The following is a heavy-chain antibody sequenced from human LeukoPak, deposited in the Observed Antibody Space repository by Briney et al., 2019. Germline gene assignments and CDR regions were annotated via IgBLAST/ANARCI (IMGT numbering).Heavy chain of an antibody. CDR2: INHSGST. V-gene: IGHV4-34*01. Sequence: SSETLSLTCAVYGGSFSGYYWSWIRQPPGKGLEWIGEINHSGSTNYNPSLKSRVTISVDTSKNQFSLKLSSVTAADTAVYYCARGDYGSGSYRTKSKFDYWGQGTLVTVSS. J-gene: IGHJ4*02. CDR3: ARGDYGSGSYRTKSKFDY. CDR1: GGSFSGYY. D-gene: IGHD3-10*01.